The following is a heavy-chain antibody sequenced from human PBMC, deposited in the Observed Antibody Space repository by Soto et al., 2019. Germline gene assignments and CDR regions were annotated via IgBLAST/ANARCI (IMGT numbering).Heavy chain of an antibody. D-gene: IGHD3-10*01. Sequence: ASGKVSCKAPLYTFTTYGISLLRHAPGEGLEWLGWIDTHNGNTNYAQNLQGRVFMTADTSTNTAYMELRSLRSDDTAIYYCTREGSAPYYYYAMEAWGQGTTVTVSS. J-gene: IGHJ6*02. CDR1: LYTFTTYG. CDR3: TREGSAPYYYYAMEA. CDR2: IDTHNGNT. V-gene: IGHV1-18*01.